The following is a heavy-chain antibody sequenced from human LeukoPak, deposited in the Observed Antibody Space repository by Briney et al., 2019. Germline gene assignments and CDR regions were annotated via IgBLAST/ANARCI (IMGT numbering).Heavy chain of an antibody. V-gene: IGHV3-30*03. J-gene: IGHJ4*02. CDR1: GFTFSHFA. CDR2: ISYDGKKN. CDR3: VRGSKIRGVIPEGEFDY. D-gene: IGHD3-10*01. Sequence: GGSLRLSCAASGFTFSHFAMHWVCQAPNKGLEWVAVISYDGKKNYYADSVKGRFTLSRDDSKNTVYLQMNRLRAEDTAVYFCVRGSKIRGVIPEGEFDYWGQGTLVTVSS.